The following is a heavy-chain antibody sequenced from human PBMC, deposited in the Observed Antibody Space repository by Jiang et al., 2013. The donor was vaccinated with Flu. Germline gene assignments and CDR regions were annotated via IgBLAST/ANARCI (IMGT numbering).Heavy chain of an antibody. D-gene: IGHD5-18*01. J-gene: IGHJ4*02. CDR3: ASRGYSYVTAVDGGGHHLDY. CDR1: GGSFSGYY. CDR2: INHSGST. V-gene: IGHV4-34*01. Sequence: LLKPSETLSLTCAVYGGSFSGYYWSWIRQPPGKGLEWIGEINHSGSTNYNPSLKSRVTISVDTSKNQFSLKLSSVTAADTAVYYCASRGYSYVTAVDGGGHHLDYWGQGTLVTVSS.